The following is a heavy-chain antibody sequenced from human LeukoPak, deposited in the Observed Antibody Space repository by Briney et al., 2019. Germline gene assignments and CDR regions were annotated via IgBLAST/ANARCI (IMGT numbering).Heavy chain of an antibody. V-gene: IGHV1-2*04. CDR1: GYTFTVYY. Sequence: ASVKVSCKASGYTFTVYYMHWVRQAPGQGLEWMGWINPNSGGTNYAQKFQGWVTMTRDTSISTAYMELSRLRSDDTAVYYCARGLSIAARPRFDPWGQGTLVTVSS. D-gene: IGHD6-6*01. J-gene: IGHJ5*02. CDR2: INPNSGGT. CDR3: ARGLSIAARPRFDP.